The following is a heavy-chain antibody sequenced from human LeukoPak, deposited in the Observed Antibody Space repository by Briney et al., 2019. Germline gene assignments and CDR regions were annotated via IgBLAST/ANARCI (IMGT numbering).Heavy chain of an antibody. CDR3: ARVLYGDRRVDY. J-gene: IGHJ4*02. CDR1: GSTFSSYE. D-gene: IGHD4-17*01. CDR2: ISSSGSTI. Sequence: PGGSLRLSCAASGSTFSSYEMNWVRQAPGKGLEWVSYISSSGSTIYYADSVKGRFTISRDNAKNSLYLQMNNLRAEDTAVYYCARVLYGDRRVDYWGQGTLVTVSS. V-gene: IGHV3-48*03.